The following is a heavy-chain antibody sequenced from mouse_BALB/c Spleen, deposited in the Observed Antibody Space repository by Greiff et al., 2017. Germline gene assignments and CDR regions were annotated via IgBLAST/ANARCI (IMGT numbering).Heavy chain of an antibody. CDR1: GYTFTSYW. J-gene: IGHJ4*01. CDR3: TRSKEYGPLYAMDY. V-gene: IGHV1-69*02. D-gene: IGHD2-10*02. Sequence: VQLQQPGAELVRPGASVKLSCKASGYTFTSYWINWVKQRPGQGLEWIGNIYPSDSYTNYNQKFKDKATLTVDKSSSTAYMQLSSPTSEDSAVYYCTRSKEYGPLYAMDYWGQGTSVTVS. CDR2: IYPSDSYT.